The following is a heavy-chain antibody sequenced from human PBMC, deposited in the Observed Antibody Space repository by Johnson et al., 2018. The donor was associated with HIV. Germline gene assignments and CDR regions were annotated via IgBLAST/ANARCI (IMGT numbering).Heavy chain of an antibody. CDR1: GFTFSNYG. D-gene: IGHD4-17*01. CDR2: IRYDGDIT. J-gene: IGHJ3*02. V-gene: IGHV3-30*02. Sequence: QVQLVESGGGVVQPGRSLRLSCAASGFTFSNYGMHWVRQAPGKGLEWVAFIRYDGDITYYVDSVKGRFTISRDNSKNTLYLQMDSLRTEDTAVYYCPTAVDGAPDAFDILGQGTMVTVSS. CDR3: PTAVDGAPDAFDI.